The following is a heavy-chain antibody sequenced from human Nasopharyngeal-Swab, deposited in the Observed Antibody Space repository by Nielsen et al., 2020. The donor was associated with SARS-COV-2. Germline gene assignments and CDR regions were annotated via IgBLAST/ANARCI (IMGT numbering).Heavy chain of an antibody. CDR2: ISSSGGST. V-gene: IGHV3-23*01. J-gene: IGHJ4*02. Sequence: GASLKISCAASGFTFSSYAMSWVRQPPGKGLEWVSAISSSGGSTYYADSVKGRFTISRDNSKNTLNLQMNSLRGEDTAVYYCAKKFHYEDSSGYARGAFDYWGQGTLVTVSS. D-gene: IGHD3-22*01. CDR3: AKKFHYEDSSGYARGAFDY. CDR1: GFTFSSYA.